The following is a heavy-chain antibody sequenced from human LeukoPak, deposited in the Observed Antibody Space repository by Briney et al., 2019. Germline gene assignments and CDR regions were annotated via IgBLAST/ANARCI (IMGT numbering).Heavy chain of an antibody. D-gene: IGHD3-3*01. CDR1: GGSISSYY. J-gene: IGHJ4*02. Sequence: SETLSLTCTVSGGSISSYYWSWIRQPAGKGLEWIGRIYTSGSTNYNPSLKSRVTISVDTSKNQFSLKLSSVTAADTAVYYCARLPSIRRYDFWSGYFFDYWGQGTLVTVSS. CDR2: IYTSGST. CDR3: ARLPSIRRYDFWSGYFFDY. V-gene: IGHV4-4*07.